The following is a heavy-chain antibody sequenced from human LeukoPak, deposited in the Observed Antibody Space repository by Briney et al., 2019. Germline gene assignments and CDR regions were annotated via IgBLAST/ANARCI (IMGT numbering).Heavy chain of an antibody. Sequence: SETLSLTCTVSGGSISSYYWSWIRRPPGKGLEWIGYIYYSGSTNYNPSLKSRVTISVDTSKNQFSLKLSSVTAADTAVYYCARTAAGYYFDYWGQGTLVTVSS. CDR1: GGSISSYY. CDR3: ARTAAGYYFDY. CDR2: IYYSGST. J-gene: IGHJ4*02. D-gene: IGHD6-13*01. V-gene: IGHV4-59*01.